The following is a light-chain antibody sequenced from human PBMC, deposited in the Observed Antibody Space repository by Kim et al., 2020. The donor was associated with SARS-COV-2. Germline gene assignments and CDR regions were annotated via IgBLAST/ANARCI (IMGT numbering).Light chain of an antibody. V-gene: IGLV2-14*03. CDR1: SSDIGTYRY. CDR3: SSYIRSSSFA. Sequence: GQSITTSCTGSSSDIGTYRYVSWYQQHPGKAPKLIIYDVSERPSGVSYRFSGSKSGNTASLTISGLQAEDEGDYYCSSYIRSSSFAFGGGTKVTVL. CDR2: DVS. J-gene: IGLJ3*02.